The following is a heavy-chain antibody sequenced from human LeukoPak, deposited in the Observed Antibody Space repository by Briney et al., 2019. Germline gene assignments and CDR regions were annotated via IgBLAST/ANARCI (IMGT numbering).Heavy chain of an antibody. CDR2: ISYSGTT. D-gene: IGHD2-2*01. CDR3: ARHVRRYCSSTSCYEYYYYYIDV. V-gene: IGHV4-59*08. J-gene: IGHJ6*03. Sequence: SETLSLTCTVSGDSISSYYWNWIRRRPGKGLEWIGYISYSGTTNYNPSLKSRVTIAADTSKNQFSLKLSSVTAADTAVYYCARHVRRYCSSTSCYEYYYYYIDVWGKGTTVTVSS. CDR1: GDSISSYY.